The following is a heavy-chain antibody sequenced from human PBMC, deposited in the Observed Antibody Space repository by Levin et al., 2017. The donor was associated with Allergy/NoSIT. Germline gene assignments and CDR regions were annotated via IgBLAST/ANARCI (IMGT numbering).Heavy chain of an antibody. V-gene: IGHV3-9*01. Sequence: GGSLRLSCAVSGFTFDDYAMHWVRQAPGKGLEWVSGISWNSGIIGYADSVNGRFTISRDNAKNSLYLQMSSLRAEDTALYYCAKGDEYQVLLRGAFDIWGQGTLVTVSS. CDR3: AKGDEYQVLLRGAFDI. J-gene: IGHJ3*02. CDR1: GFTFDDYA. CDR2: ISWNSGII. D-gene: IGHD2-2*01.